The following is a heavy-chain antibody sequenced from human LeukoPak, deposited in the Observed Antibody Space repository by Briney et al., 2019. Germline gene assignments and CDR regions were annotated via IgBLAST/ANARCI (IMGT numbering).Heavy chain of an antibody. V-gene: IGHV4-61*02. Sequence: SQTLSLTCTVSSGSISSGNNYWSWLRHPAGKGLEWTGRIYISGSINYNPALKNRVTISVDTAKDQFSLKLSSVTASDTAMYYCARCRMGDAFDMWGQGTMVTVSS. CDR2: IYISGSI. J-gene: IGHJ3*02. D-gene: IGHD3-16*01. CDR3: ARCRMGDAFDM. CDR1: SGSISSGNNY.